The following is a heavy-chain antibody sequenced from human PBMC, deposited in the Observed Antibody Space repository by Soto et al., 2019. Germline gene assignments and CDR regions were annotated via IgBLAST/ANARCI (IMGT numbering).Heavy chain of an antibody. CDR2: IYYSGST. J-gene: IGHJ3*02. Sequence: TSETLSLTCTVSGGSISSGGYYWSWIRQHPGKGLEWIGYIYYSGSTYYNPSLKSRVTISVDTSKNQFSLKLSSVTAADTAVYYCARDLMVRGVHRSFDIWGQGTMVTVSS. CDR3: ARDLMVRGVHRSFDI. V-gene: IGHV4-31*03. D-gene: IGHD3-10*01. CDR1: GGSISSGGYY.